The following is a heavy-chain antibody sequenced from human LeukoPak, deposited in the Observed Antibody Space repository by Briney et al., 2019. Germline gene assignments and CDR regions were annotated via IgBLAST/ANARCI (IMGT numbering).Heavy chain of an antibody. CDR2: INHSGST. D-gene: IGHD2-15*01. J-gene: IGHJ6*03. CDR1: GGSFSGYY. Sequence: PSETLSLTRAVYGGSFSGYYWSWIRQPPGKGLEWIGEINHSGSTNYNPSLKSRVTISVDTSKNQFSLKLSSVTAADTAVYYCAREEGVVAATLYYYYYMDVWGKGTTVTVSS. CDR3: AREEGVVAATLYYYYYMDV. V-gene: IGHV4-34*01.